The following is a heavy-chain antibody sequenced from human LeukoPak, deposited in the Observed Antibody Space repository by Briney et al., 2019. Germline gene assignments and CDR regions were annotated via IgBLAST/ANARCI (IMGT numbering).Heavy chain of an antibody. J-gene: IGHJ6*02. V-gene: IGHV1-69*01. CDR3: ASTGYCSGGSCYSYYYYYGMDV. Sequence: SVKVSCKASGGTFSSYAISWVRQAPGQGLEWMGGIIPIFGTANYAQKFQGRVTITADESTSTAYMELSSLRSEDTAVYYCASTGYCSGGSCYSYYYYYGMDVWGQGTTVTVSS. D-gene: IGHD2-15*01. CDR2: IIPIFGTA. CDR1: GGTFSSYA.